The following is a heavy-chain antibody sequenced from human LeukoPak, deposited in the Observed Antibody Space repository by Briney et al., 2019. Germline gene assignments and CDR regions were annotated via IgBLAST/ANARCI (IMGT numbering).Heavy chain of an antibody. Sequence: SEILSLTCSVSGVSISSYYWSWIRQPPGKGLEWIGYIYYSGSTNYNPSLKSRVTISVDTSKNQFSLKLNSVTAADTAVYYCARSGGSSGYYYYGMDVWGQGTTVTVSS. V-gene: IGHV4-59*01. J-gene: IGHJ6*02. D-gene: IGHD1-26*01. CDR1: GVSISSYY. CDR3: ARSGGSSGYYYYGMDV. CDR2: IYYSGST.